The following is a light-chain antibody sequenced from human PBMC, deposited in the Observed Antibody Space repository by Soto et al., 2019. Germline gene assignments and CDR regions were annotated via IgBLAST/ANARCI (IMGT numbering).Light chain of an antibody. J-gene: IGLJ2*01. CDR3: AAWDDTLNGPV. CDR1: SSNIGSNT. V-gene: IGLV1-44*01. Sequence: QTVVTQPPSASATPGQRVTLSCSGSSSNIGSNTVNWYQQLPGTAPKLLIYSNNERPSGVPVRFSGSKSGTSASLAISGLLSEDEADYYCAAWDDTLNGPVFGGGTQLTVL. CDR2: SNN.